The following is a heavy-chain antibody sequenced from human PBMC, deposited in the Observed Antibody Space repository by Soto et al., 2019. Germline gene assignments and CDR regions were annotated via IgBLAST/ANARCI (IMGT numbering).Heavy chain of an antibody. CDR2: ISWNSGSI. D-gene: IGHD6-13*01. V-gene: IGHV3-9*01. J-gene: IGHJ6*02. Sequence: SLRLSCAASGFTFDDYAMHWVRQAPGKGLEWVSGISWNSGSIGYADSVKGRFTISRDNAKNSLYLQMNSLRAEDTALYYCAKDIGYSSSWYYYGMDVWGQGTTVTVSS. CDR1: GFTFDDYA. CDR3: AKDIGYSSSWYYYGMDV.